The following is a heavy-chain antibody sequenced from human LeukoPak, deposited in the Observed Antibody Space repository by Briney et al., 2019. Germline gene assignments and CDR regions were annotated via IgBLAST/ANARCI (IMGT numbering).Heavy chain of an antibody. CDR3: AELGITMIGGV. J-gene: IGHJ6*04. CDR2: ISTGSTYI. Sequence: GGSLRLSCAASGFTFNSYTMTWVRQAPGKGLEWVSSISTGSTYIYYADSVKGRFTISRDNAKISLYLQMNSLRAEDTAVYYCAELGITMIGGVWGKGTTVTISS. D-gene: IGHD3-10*02. CDR1: GFTFNSYT. V-gene: IGHV3-21*01.